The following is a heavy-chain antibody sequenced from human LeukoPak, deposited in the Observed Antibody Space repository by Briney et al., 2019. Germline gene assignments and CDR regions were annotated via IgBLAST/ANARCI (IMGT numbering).Heavy chain of an antibody. CDR2: IWYDGTNK. D-gene: IGHD2-21*01. Sequence: GGSPRLSCAASGFIFSTYDMHWVRQAPGKGLEWVAIIWYDGTNKKYVDSVKGRFTISRDNSKNTLYLQMNSLRVEDTAVYYCVRDGGELEADGFDIWGKGTMVTVSS. CDR3: VRDGGELEADGFDI. CDR1: GFIFSTYD. J-gene: IGHJ3*02. V-gene: IGHV3-33*01.